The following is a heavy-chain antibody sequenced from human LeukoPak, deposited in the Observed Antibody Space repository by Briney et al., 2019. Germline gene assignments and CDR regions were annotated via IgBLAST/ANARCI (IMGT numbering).Heavy chain of an antibody. CDR1: GFTFSSSW. CDR3: ARGSGMLWFGDTPGP. CDR2: ISSSSSYI. V-gene: IGHV3-21*01. J-gene: IGHJ4*02. Sequence: GGSLRLSCAASGFTFSSSWLHWVRQAPGKGLVWVSSISSSSSYIYYADSVKGRFTISRDNAKNSLYLQMNSLRAEDTAVYYCARGSGMLWFGDTPGPGGQGTLVTVSS. D-gene: IGHD3-10*01.